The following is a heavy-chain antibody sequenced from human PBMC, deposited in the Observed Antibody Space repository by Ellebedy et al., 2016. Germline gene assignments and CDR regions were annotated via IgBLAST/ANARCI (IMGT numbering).Heavy chain of an antibody. CDR3: ARDKVHSSSWYRTPLGMDV. D-gene: IGHD6-13*01. V-gene: IGHV1-18*01. CDR1: GYTFTSYG. CDR2: ISAYNGNT. Sequence: ASVKVSCXASGYTFTSYGISWVRQAPGQGLEWMGWISAYNGNTNYAQKLQGRVTMTTDTSTSTAYMELRSLRSDDTAVYYCARDKVHSSSWYRTPLGMDVWGQGTTVTVSS. J-gene: IGHJ6*02.